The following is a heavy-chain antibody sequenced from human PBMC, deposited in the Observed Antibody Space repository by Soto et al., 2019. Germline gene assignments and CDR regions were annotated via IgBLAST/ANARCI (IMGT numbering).Heavy chain of an antibody. CDR2: IYHSGST. CDR3: ARQGHGQWLVWERFDY. Sequence: SETLSLTCAVSGGSSSSSNWWSWVRQPPGKGLEWIGEIYHSGSTNYNPSLKSRVTISVDTSKNQFSLKLSSVTAADTAVYYCARQGHGQWLVWERFDYRGQGTLVTVSS. J-gene: IGHJ4*02. D-gene: IGHD6-19*01. CDR1: GGSSSSSNW. V-gene: IGHV4-4*02.